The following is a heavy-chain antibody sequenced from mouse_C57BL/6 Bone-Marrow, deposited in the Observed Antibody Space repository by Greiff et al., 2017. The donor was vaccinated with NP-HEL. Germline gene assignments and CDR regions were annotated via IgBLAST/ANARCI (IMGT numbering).Heavy chain of an antibody. D-gene: IGHD2-2*01. Sequence: QVQLKESGAELVKPGASVKISCKASGYAFSSYWMNWVKQRPGKGLEWIGQLYPGDGDTNYNGKFKGKATLTADKSSSTAYMQLSSLTSEDSAVYFCERLEVWLRRDYFDYWGQGTTLTVSS. V-gene: IGHV1-80*01. CDR3: ERLEVWLRRDYFDY. CDR2: LYPGDGDT. CDR1: GYAFSSYW. J-gene: IGHJ2*01.